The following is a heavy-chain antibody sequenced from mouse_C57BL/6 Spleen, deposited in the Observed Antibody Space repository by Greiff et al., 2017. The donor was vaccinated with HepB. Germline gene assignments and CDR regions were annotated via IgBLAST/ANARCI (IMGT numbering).Heavy chain of an antibody. V-gene: IGHV1-22*01. CDR2: INPNNGGT. D-gene: IGHD2-4*01. J-gene: IGHJ2*01. Sequence: EVQLQQSGPELVKPGASVKMSCKASGYTFTDYNMHWVKQSHGKSLEWIGYINPNNGGTSYNQKFKGKATLTVNKSSSTAYMELRSLTSEDSAVYYCARGYYDYPYFDYWGQGTTLTVSS. CDR3: ARGYYDYPYFDY. CDR1: GYTFTDYN.